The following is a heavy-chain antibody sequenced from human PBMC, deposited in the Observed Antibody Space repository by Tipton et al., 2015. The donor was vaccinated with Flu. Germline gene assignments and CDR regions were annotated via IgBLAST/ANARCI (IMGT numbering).Heavy chain of an antibody. J-gene: IGHJ6*02. D-gene: IGHD3-3*01. Sequence: GSLRLSCAASGFIFSDYYMSWIRQVPGKGLEWLSHLSDSGSTINYADSVKGRFTISRDNAKNSLYLQMNSLRAEDTAVYYCARDHPPSITVLGEITDYFGMDVWGQGTTVTVSS. CDR2: LSDSGSTI. CDR3: ARDHPPSITVLGEITDYFGMDV. V-gene: IGHV3-11*01. CDR1: GFIFSDYY.